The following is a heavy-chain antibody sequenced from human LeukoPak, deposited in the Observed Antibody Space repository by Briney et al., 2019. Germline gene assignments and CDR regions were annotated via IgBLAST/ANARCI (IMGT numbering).Heavy chain of an antibody. CDR1: GFTSSSYW. J-gene: IGHJ4*02. Sequence: PGGSLRLSCAASGFTSSSYWTHWVRQAPGKGLVWVSRINTIGSSTSYADSVKGRFTISRDNAKNTLYLQMNSLRAEDTAVYYCARDQVGNFEYSSPDADCWGQGTLVTVSS. V-gene: IGHV3-74*01. D-gene: IGHD6-6*01. CDR3: ARDQVGNFEYSSPDADC. CDR2: INTIGSST.